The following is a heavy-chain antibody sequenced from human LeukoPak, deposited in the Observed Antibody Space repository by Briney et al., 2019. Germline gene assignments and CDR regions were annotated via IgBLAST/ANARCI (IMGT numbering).Heavy chain of an antibody. CDR1: GGSISGYY. V-gene: IGHV4-59*08. CDR3: ARGPYGSGSYY. J-gene: IGHJ4*02. D-gene: IGHD3-10*01. CDR2: IFSSGSA. Sequence: SETLSLTCTVSGGSISGYYWSWIRQPPGKGLEWIGYIFSSGSAAYNPSLRSRVTASIDTSKNQFSLNLRSVTAADTAVYYCARGPYGSGSYYWGQGTLVTVSS.